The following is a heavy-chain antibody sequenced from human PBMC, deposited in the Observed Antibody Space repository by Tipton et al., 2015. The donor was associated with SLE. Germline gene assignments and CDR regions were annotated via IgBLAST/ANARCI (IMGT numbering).Heavy chain of an antibody. CDR2: VHHSGST. CDR3: ARLPRSGGWYEDY. V-gene: IGHV4-38-2*02. CDR1: GYAISSGYY. Sequence: LRLSCSVSGYAISSGYYWGWIRQSPGMGLEWIGSVHHSGSTDYNPSLKSRVIMSVDTSKNQFSLNLISVTAADTAVYYCARLPRSGGWYEDYWGQVILVTVSS. D-gene: IGHD6-19*01. J-gene: IGHJ4*02.